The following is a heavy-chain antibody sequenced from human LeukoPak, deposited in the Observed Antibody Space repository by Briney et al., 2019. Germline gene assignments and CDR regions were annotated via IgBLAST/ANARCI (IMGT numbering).Heavy chain of an antibody. Sequence: ASVKVSCKASGYTFTSYGISWVRQAPGQGLEWMGWISIHNGNTDYAQKLRGRVTMTTDTSTSTAYLELRGLRSDDTAVYYCARITYDFWSGYYMSDDPWGQGTLVTVSS. CDR3: ARITYDFWSGYYMSDDP. CDR2: ISIHNGNT. D-gene: IGHD3-3*01. V-gene: IGHV1-18*01. J-gene: IGHJ5*02. CDR1: GYTFTSYG.